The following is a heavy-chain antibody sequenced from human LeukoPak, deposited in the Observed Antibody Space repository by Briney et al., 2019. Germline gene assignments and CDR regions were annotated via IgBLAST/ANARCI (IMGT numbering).Heavy chain of an antibody. V-gene: IGHV4-39*01. D-gene: IGHD3-10*01. J-gene: IGHJ5*02. Sequence: SETLSLTCTVSGGSISSSSYYWGWIRQPPGKGLEWIVSIYYSGSTYYNPSLKSRVTISVDTSKNQFSLKLSSVTAADTAVYYCARGRQMVRGVIITPHWFDPWGQGTLVTVSS. CDR1: GGSISSSSYY. CDR3: ARGRQMVRGVIITPHWFDP. CDR2: IYYSGST.